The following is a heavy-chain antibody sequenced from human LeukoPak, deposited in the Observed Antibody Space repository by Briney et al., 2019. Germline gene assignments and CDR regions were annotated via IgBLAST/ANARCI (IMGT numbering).Heavy chain of an antibody. CDR3: ARGGRELISYYYYYMDV. CDR2: IKQDGSEK. CDR1: GFTFSSYW. J-gene: IGHJ6*03. Sequence: GGSLRLSCAASGFTFSSYWMSWVRQAPGKGLEWVANIKQDGSEKYYVDSVKGRFTISRDNAKNSLYLQMNSLRAEDTAVYYCARGGRELISYYYYYMDVWGKGTTVTVSS. V-gene: IGHV3-7*01. D-gene: IGHD1-26*01.